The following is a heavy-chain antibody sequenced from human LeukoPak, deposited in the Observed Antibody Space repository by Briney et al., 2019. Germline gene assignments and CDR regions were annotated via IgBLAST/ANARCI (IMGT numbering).Heavy chain of an antibody. CDR1: GGSISSYY. CDR2: IYYSGST. V-gene: IGHV4-59*01. J-gene: IGHJ4*02. D-gene: IGHD6-13*01. Sequence: PSETLSLTCTVSGGSISSYYWSWIRQPPGKGLEWIGYIYYSGSTNYNPSLKSRVTISVDTSKNQFSLNLSSVTAADTAVYYCAGSSSWYYFDCWGQRTLVTVSS. CDR3: AGSSSWYYFDC.